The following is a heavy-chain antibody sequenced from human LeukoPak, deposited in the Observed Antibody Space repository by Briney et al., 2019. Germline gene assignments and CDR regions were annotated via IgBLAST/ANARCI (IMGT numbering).Heavy chain of an antibody. CDR1: GGSISSYY. CDR2: IYYSGST. Sequence: SETLSLTCTVSGGSISSYYWSWIRQPPGKGLEWIGYIYYSGSTNYNPSLKSRVTISVDTSKNQFSLKLSSVTAADTAVYYCARGPYYDFWSGYSQMGLGYWGQGTLVTVSS. J-gene: IGHJ4*02. CDR3: ARGPYYDFWSGYSQMGLGY. V-gene: IGHV4-59*01. D-gene: IGHD3-3*01.